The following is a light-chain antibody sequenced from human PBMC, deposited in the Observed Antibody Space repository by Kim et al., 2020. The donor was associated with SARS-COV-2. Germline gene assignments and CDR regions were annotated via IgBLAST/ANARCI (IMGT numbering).Light chain of an antibody. CDR3: QQRSNWPYT. J-gene: IGKJ2*01. Sequence: SLSPEERATLSCRASLSVSSYLAWYQQKPGQAPRLLIYDASNRATGIPARFSGSGSGTDFTLTISSLEPEDFAVYYCQQRSNWPYTFGQGTKLEI. V-gene: IGKV3-11*01. CDR1: LSVSSY. CDR2: DAS.